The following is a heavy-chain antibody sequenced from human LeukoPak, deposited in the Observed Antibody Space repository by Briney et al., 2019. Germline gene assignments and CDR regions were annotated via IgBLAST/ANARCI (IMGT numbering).Heavy chain of an antibody. D-gene: IGHD3-22*01. V-gene: IGHV3-74*01. Sequence: PGGSLRLSCAASGFTFSSYAMTWVRQAPGKGLVWVSRINSDGSSTSYADSVKGRFTISRDNAKNTVYLQMNSLRAEDTAVYYCARSLGSSGYQDYWGQGTLVTVSS. CDR2: INSDGSST. CDR3: ARSLGSSGYQDY. CDR1: GFTFSSYA. J-gene: IGHJ4*02.